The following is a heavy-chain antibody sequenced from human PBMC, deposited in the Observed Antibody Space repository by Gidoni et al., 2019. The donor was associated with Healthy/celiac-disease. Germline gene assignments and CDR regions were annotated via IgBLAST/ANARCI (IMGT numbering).Heavy chain of an antibody. D-gene: IGHD3-22*01. CDR1: GGSFSGYY. CDR3: ARGGYDSSGYYYHWFDP. Sequence: QVQLQQWGAGLLKPSETLSLTCAVYGGSFSGYYWSWLRQPPGKGLEWIGEINHSGSTNYNPSLKSRVTISVDTSKNQFSLKLSSVTAADTAVYYCARGGYDSSGYYYHWFDPWGQGTLVTVSS. V-gene: IGHV4-34*01. CDR2: INHSGST. J-gene: IGHJ5*02.